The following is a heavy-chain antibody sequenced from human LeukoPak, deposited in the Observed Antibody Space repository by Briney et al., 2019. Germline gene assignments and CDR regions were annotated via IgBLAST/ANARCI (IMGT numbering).Heavy chain of an antibody. CDR2: IYTGGNT. D-gene: IGHD3-22*01. J-gene: IGHJ4*02. Sequence: SGGSLRLSCAASGFTVDSNYLSWVRQAPGKGLEWASTIYTGGNTYYAASVKGRFTISRDFSKNTVFLHMNSLRAEDTAMYYCARGGDSGYYDYFDYWGQGALVTVSS. CDR3: ARGGDSGYYDYFDY. CDR1: GFTVDSNY. V-gene: IGHV3-53*01.